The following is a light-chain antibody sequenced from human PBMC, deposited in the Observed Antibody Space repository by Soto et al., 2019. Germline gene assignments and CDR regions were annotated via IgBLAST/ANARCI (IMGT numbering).Light chain of an antibody. CDR3: QQRSNWPPMYT. V-gene: IGKV3-11*01. CDR1: QSVSSY. J-gene: IGKJ2*01. Sequence: EIVLTQSPATLSLSPGERATLSCRASQSVSSYLAWYQQKPGQAPRLLIYDASNRATGIPDRFSGSGSGTDFTLTISSLEPEDFAVYYCQQRSNWPPMYTVGQGTKLEIK. CDR2: DAS.